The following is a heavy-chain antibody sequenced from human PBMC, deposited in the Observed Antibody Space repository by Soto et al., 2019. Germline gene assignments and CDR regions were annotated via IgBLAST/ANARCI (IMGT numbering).Heavy chain of an antibody. CDR3: AKPVTTGSYYFDY. V-gene: IGHV3-23*01. J-gene: IGHJ4*02. Sequence: EVQLLESGGGLVQPGGSLRLSCAASGFTFSSYAMSWVRQAPGKGLEWVSAISGSGGSTYYADSVKGRFTITRDNSKNELYLQMNSLRAEDPAVYYCAKPVTTGSYYFDYWGQVTLVTFSS. CDR1: GFTFSSYA. CDR2: ISGSGGST. D-gene: IGHD4-17*01.